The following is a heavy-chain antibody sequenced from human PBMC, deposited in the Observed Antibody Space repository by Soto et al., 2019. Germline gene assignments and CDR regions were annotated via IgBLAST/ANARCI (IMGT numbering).Heavy chain of an antibody. V-gene: IGHV4-59*01. CDR3: ARDLIEFGCSSTSPCHYYYYGMDV. CDR1: GGSISSYY. J-gene: IGHJ6*02. Sequence: PSETLSLTCTVSGGSISSYYWSWIRQPPGKGLEWIGYIYYSGSTNYNPSLKSRVTLSVDTSKNQFSLKLSSVTAADTAVYYCARDLIEFGCSSTSPCHYYYYGMDVWGQGTTVTVSS. D-gene: IGHD2-2*01. CDR2: IYYSGST.